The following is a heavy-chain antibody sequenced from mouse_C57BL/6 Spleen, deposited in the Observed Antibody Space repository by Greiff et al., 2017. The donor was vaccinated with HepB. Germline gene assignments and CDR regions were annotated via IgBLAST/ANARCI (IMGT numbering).Heavy chain of an antibody. J-gene: IGHJ4*01. V-gene: IGHV5-17*01. CDR2: ISSGSSTI. CDR1: GFTFSDYG. D-gene: IGHD2-3*01. CDR3: ARGGGLLPPYAMDY. Sequence: EVKVVESGGGLVKPGGSLKLSCAASGFTFSDYGMHWVRQAPEKGLEWVAYISSGSSTIYYADTVKGRFTISRDNAKNTLFLQMTSLRSEDTAMYYCARGGGLLPPYAMDYWGQGTSVTVSS.